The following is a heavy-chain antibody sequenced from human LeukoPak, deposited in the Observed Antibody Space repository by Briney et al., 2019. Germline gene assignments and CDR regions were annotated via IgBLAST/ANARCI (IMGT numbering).Heavy chain of an antibody. CDR3: AKGGGSAWYYFDY. CDR1: GFSFSTHS. Sequence: GGSLRLSCAASGFSFSTHSMNWVRQAPGKGLEWVSYISGSGTPIDYADSVKGRFTISRDNSKNTLSLQMNSLRAEDTAVYYCAKGGGSAWYYFDYWGQGTLVTVSS. CDR2: ISGSGTPI. V-gene: IGHV3-48*04. J-gene: IGHJ4*02. D-gene: IGHD6-19*01.